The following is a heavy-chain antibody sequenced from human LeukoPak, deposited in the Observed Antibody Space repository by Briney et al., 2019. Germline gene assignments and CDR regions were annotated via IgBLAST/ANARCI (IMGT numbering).Heavy chain of an antibody. Sequence: GGSLRLSCAASGFTFSSYWMNWVRQAPGKGLEWVANIKQDGSEKYYVDSVKGRFTISRDNAKNSLYLQMNSLRAEDTAVYYCAKDPGGEITMISDHDYWGQGTLVTVSS. V-gene: IGHV3-7*01. D-gene: IGHD3-22*01. CDR2: IKQDGSEK. CDR1: GFTFSSYW. J-gene: IGHJ4*02. CDR3: AKDPGGEITMISDHDY.